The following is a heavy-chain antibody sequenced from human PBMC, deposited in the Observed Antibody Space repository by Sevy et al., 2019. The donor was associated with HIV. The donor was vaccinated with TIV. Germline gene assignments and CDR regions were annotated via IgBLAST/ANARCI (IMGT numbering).Heavy chain of an antibody. CDR1: GFTFSSYA. J-gene: IGHJ4*02. CDR2: ISYDGSNK. Sequence: GGSLRLSCAASGFTFSSYAMHWVRQAPGKGLEWVAVISYDGSNKYYADSVKGRFTISRDNSKNTLYLQMNSLSAEDTAVDYCARDGVYGSYLHAVVDYWGQGTLVTVSS. D-gene: IGHD1-26*01. V-gene: IGHV3-30-3*01. CDR3: ARDGVYGSYLHAVVDY.